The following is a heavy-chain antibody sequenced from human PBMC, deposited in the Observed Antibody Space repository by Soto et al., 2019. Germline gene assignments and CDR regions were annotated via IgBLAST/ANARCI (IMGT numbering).Heavy chain of an antibody. CDR1: GGSFSGYY. CDR3: GRGFSRRSSSWYTYFDY. V-gene: IGHV4-34*01. Sequence: PSKTLSLTCAVYGGSFSGYYWSWIRQPPGKGLEWIGEINHSGSTNYNPSLKSRVTISVDTSKNQFSLKLSSVTAADTAVYYCGRGFSRRSSSWYTYFDYWGQGTLVTVSS. D-gene: IGHD6-13*01. J-gene: IGHJ4*02. CDR2: INHSGST.